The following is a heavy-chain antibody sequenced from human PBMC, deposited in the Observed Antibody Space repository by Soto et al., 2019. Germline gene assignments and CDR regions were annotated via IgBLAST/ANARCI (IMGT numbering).Heavy chain of an antibody. Sequence: KASETLSLTCTVSGGPISSYYWSWIRQPAGKGLEWIGRIYTSGSTNYNPSLKSRVTMSVDTSKNQFSLKLSSVTAADTAVYYCARALLSVVPAATYYYYGMDVWGQGTTVTVSS. CDR3: ARALLSVVPAATYYYYGMDV. CDR1: GGPISSYY. V-gene: IGHV4-4*07. J-gene: IGHJ6*02. D-gene: IGHD2-2*01. CDR2: IYTSGST.